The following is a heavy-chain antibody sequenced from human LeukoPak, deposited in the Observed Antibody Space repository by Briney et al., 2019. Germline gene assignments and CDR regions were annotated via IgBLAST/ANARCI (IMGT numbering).Heavy chain of an antibody. D-gene: IGHD3-16*02. V-gene: IGHV3-23*01. Sequence: SGGSLRLSCAASGFTFSSYAMSWVRQAPGKGLEWVSAISGSGGSTYYADSVKGRFTISRDNSKNTLYLQMNSLRAEDTAVYYCATEGLVYDYAWGSYRYTAAEYFQHWGQGTLVTVSS. CDR2: ISGSGGST. J-gene: IGHJ1*01. CDR1: GFTFSSYA. CDR3: ATEGLVYDYAWGSYRYTAAEYFQH.